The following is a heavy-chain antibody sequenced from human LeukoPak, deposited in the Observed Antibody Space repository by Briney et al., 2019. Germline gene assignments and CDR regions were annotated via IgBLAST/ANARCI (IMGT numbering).Heavy chain of an antibody. CDR3: AKGSGDYIDYFNN. Sequence: PGGSLRLSCAASGFTFSSYAMSWVRQAPGKGLEWVSSISGSGGSTYYADSVKGRFTISRDNSKNTLYLQMNSLRAEDTAVYYCAKGSGDYIDYFNNWGQGTLVTVSS. D-gene: IGHD4-17*01. CDR1: GFTFSSYA. V-gene: IGHV3-23*01. J-gene: IGHJ4*02. CDR2: ISGSGGST.